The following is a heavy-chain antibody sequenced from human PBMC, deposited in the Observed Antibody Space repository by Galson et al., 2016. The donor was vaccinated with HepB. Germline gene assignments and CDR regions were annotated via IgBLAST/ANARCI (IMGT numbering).Heavy chain of an antibody. J-gene: IGHJ4*02. V-gene: IGHV3-23*01. CDR2: ISGSGGST. CDR3: AKFASGTYYLDSFDY. Sequence: WVRQAPGKGLEWVSTISGSGGSTYNADSVKGRFTISRDNSKNTVYLQMNSLRAEDTAVYSWAKFASGTYYLDSFDYWGQGTLVTVPS. D-gene: IGHD3-10*01.